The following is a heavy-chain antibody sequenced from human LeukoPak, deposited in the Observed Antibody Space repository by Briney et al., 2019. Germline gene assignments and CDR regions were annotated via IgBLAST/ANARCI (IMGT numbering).Heavy chain of an antibody. CDR3: ASTSSSSMIGEGY. CDR1: GGSISSSNW. J-gene: IGHJ4*02. V-gene: IGHV4-4*02. CDR2: IYHSGST. Sequence: PSETLSLTCAVSGGSISSSNWWSWVRRPPGKGLEWIGEIYHSGSTNYNPSLKSRVTISVDKSKNQFSLKLSSVTAADTAVYYCASTSSSSMIGEGYWGQGTLVTVSS. D-gene: IGHD3-22*01.